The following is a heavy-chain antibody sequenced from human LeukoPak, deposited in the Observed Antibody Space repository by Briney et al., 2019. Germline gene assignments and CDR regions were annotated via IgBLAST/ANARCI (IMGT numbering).Heavy chain of an antibody. D-gene: IGHD5-18*01. CDR3: ARGSRGYNYASLCDY. J-gene: IGHJ4*02. CDR1: GFTFGDYA. Sequence: GGSLRLSCTASGFTFGDYAMSWVRQAPGKGLEWVGFIRSKAYGGTTEYAASVKGRFTISRDDSKSIAYLQMNSLKTEDTAVYYCARGSRGYNYASLCDYWGQGTVVTVSS. CDR2: IRSKAYGGTT. V-gene: IGHV3-49*04.